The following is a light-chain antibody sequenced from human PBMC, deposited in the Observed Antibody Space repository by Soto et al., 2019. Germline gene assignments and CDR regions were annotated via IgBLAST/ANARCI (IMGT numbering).Light chain of an antibody. CDR1: SGDVGSYNL. CDR2: EDT. J-gene: IGLJ1*01. Sequence: QSALTQPASVSGSPGQSITISCTGTSGDVGSYNLVSWHQQHPGKAPKLLIYEDTKRPSGVSYRFSVSKSGNTASLTISGLQAEDEADYYCCSYAGSGMYVFGSATKLTVL. V-gene: IGLV2-23*01. CDR3: CSYAGSGMYV.